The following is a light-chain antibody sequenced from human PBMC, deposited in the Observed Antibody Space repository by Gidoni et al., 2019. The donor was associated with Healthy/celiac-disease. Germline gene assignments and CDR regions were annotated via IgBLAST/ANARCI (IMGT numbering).Light chain of an antibody. CDR3: QQYDNLPLT. Sequence: DIQMTQSPSSLSASVGDRVTITCQASQDISNYLNWYQQKPGKAPKLLIYDASNLETGIPSRFSGSGSGTDFTVTISSLQPEDIATYYSQQYDNLPLTFGGGTKVEIK. CDR1: QDISNY. V-gene: IGKV1-33*01. CDR2: DAS. J-gene: IGKJ4*01.